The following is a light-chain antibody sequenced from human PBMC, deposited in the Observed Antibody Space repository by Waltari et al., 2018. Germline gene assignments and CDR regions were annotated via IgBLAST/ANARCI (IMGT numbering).Light chain of an antibody. J-gene: IGKJ2*03. Sequence: DIVMTQTPLSLPVTPGEPASISCTSSQSLLHSNGNTYLFWYLQKPGQPPRLLIYRVSNRFSGVPDRFSGSGSGTDFTLKISRVEAEDVGVYYCMQALQTPYSFGQGTKVEIK. CDR3: MQALQTPYS. V-gene: IGKV2-29*02. CDR2: RVS. CDR1: QSLLHSNGNTY.